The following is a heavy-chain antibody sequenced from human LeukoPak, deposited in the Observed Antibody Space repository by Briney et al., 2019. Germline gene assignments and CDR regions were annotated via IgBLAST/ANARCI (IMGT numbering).Heavy chain of an antibody. CDR1: GYTFTDYY. V-gene: IGHV1-2*02. CDR2: ISPYDGDT. D-gene: IGHD3-22*01. J-gene: IGHJ3*01. CDR3: ARDGWDIYDSSYYYIDAFDL. Sequence: GSMTVSCTASGYTFTDYYIHWVRQAPGQGLEWMGWISPYDGDTRSAQKFQGRVTMSRDTSVSAVYMELGRLTSDDTAIYYCARDGWDIYDSSYYYIDAFDLWGQGTMVTVSS.